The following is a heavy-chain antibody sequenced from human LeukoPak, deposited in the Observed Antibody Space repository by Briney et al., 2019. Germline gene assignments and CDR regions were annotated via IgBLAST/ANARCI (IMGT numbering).Heavy chain of an antibody. CDR1: GFTFGVYY. J-gene: IGHJ4*02. CDR2: ISPTGDII. V-gene: IGHV3-11*01. D-gene: IGHD3-16*01. Sequence: PGGSLRLSCAASGFTFGVYYMTWIRRAPGRGLEPLSFISPTGDIIKYVDSVKGRFTISRDNARSSMYLEMNSLRAEDTAVYYCAREHWAAPDHWGQGTLVTVSP. CDR3: AREHWAAPDH.